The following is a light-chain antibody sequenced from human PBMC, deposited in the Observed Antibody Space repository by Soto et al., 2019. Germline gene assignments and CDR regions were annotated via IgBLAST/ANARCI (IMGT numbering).Light chain of an antibody. Sequence: EIVLTQSPGTLSLSPGERATLSCRASQSVSSNFLAWYQEKPGQAPRLLISGASSRATGIPDRFSGSGSGTEFTLTISSLQSEDFAVYYCQQYNHWPRTFGQGTKVDIK. CDR2: GAS. CDR1: QSVSSN. CDR3: QQYNHWPRT. V-gene: IGKV3D-15*01. J-gene: IGKJ1*01.